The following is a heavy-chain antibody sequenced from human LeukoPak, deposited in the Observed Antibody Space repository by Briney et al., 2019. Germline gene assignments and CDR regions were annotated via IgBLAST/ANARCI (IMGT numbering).Heavy chain of an antibody. CDR3: ARGSQSSRWFDP. D-gene: IGHD6-6*01. V-gene: IGHV6-1*01. J-gene: IGHJ5*02. Sequence: SQTLSLTCAISGDSVSSESAAWNWIRQSPSRGLEWLGRTYYRSKWYNDYAVSVESRITINPDTSKNQFSLQLNSVTPEDTAVYYCARGSQSSRWFDPWGQGTLVTVSS. CDR1: GDSVSSESAA. CDR2: TYYRSKWYN.